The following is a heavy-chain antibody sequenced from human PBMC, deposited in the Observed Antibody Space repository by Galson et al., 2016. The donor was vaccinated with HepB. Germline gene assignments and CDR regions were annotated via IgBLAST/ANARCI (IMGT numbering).Heavy chain of an antibody. J-gene: IGHJ4*02. V-gene: IGHV3-74*03. CDR2: ISSDGLTT. CDR3: ARDQTRRGPTTFDN. D-gene: IGHD1-26*01. CDR1: GFTFRTYW. Sequence: SLRLSCAASGFTFRTYWMLWVRQSPGMGLVWVSRISSDGLTTAYADSVKGRFTISRDNGRNTLYLQMNSLRAEDTGVYYCARDQTRRGPTTFDNWGQGTLVTVSS.